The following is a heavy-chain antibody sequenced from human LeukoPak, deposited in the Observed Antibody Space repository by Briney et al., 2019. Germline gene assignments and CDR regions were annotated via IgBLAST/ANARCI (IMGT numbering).Heavy chain of an antibody. J-gene: IGHJ4*02. Sequence: GASVKVSCKASGYTFTGYYMHWVRQAPGQGLEWMGWINPNSGGTNYAQKFQGRVTMTRDTSISTAYMELSRLRSDDTAVYYCARVSGSSSWPGWDYWGQGTLVTVSS. V-gene: IGHV1-2*02. D-gene: IGHD6-13*01. CDR1: GYTFTGYY. CDR2: INPNSGGT. CDR3: ARVSGSSSWPGWDY.